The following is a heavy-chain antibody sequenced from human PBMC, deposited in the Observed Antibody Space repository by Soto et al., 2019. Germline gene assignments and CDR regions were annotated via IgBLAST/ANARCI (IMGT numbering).Heavy chain of an antibody. CDR1: VFTFSSYW. CDR2: INTDGSIT. J-gene: IGHJ4*02. D-gene: IGHD2-15*01. CDR3: TRDSGGRDAY. V-gene: IGHV3-74*01. Sequence: GGSLRISCAASVFTFSSYWMPGVRQVPGKGLVWVSRINTDGSITSHADSVKGRFTISRDNAKKTLYLQMNSLRADDTAVYYCTRDSGGRDAYWGQGALVTVSS.